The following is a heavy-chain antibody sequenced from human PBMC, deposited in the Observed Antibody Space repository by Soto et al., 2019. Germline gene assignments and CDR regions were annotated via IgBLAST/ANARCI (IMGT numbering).Heavy chain of an antibody. V-gene: IGHV1-2*04. Sequence: ASVKVSCKASGYTVTGYYMHWVRQSPGQGLEWMGWINPNSGGTNYAQKFQGWVTMTRATSISTAYMELSRLRSDDTAVSYCARGSYDFWSGYYSWWYYYGMDVWGQGTTVTVSS. D-gene: IGHD3-3*01. CDR1: GYTVTGYY. J-gene: IGHJ6*02. CDR2: INPNSGGT. CDR3: ARGSYDFWSGYYSWWYYYGMDV.